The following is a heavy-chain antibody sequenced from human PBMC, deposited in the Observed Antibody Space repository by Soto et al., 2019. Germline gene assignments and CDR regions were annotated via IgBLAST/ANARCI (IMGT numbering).Heavy chain of an antibody. CDR3: ARGGVGYCSSTSCYGGDYYYYYYMDV. CDR2: ISAYNGNT. D-gene: IGHD2-2*01. Sequence: QVPLVQSGAEVKKPGASVKVSCQASGYTFTSYGISWVRQAPGQGLEWMGWISAYNGNTNYAQKLQGRVTMTTDTSTSTAYMELRSLRSDDTAVYYCARGGVGYCSSTSCYGGDYYYYYYMDVWGKGTTVTVSS. CDR1: GYTFTSYG. V-gene: IGHV1-18*01. J-gene: IGHJ6*03.